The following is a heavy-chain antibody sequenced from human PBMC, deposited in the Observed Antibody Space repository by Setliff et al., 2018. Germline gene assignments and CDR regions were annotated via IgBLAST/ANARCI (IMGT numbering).Heavy chain of an antibody. D-gene: IGHD5-18*01. Sequence: SETLSLTCAVSGYSISSGYYWGWIRQPPGKGLEWIGSIYYSGSTYYNPSLKSRVTISVDTSKNQFSLKLSSVTAADTAVYYCARVPRFTDTRNAFDIWGQGTMVTVSS. J-gene: IGHJ3*02. V-gene: IGHV4-38-2*01. CDR2: IYYSGST. CDR1: GYSISSGYY. CDR3: ARVPRFTDTRNAFDI.